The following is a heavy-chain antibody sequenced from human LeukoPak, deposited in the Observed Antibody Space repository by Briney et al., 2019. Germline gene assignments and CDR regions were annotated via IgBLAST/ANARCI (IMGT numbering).Heavy chain of an antibody. D-gene: IGHD1-1*01. CDR2: INPGESQI. CDR1: GDTFTNFW. CDR3: ASRLYQLQQMGDWFDP. J-gene: IGHJ5*02. Sequence: GESLGISCQVSGDTFTNFWIGWVRHMPGKGLEWVAIINPGESQIRYSPSLQGQVTISADKSTTTVYLQWTSLRASDTAIYYCASRLYQLQQMGDWFDPWGQGTLVTVSS. V-gene: IGHV5-51*01.